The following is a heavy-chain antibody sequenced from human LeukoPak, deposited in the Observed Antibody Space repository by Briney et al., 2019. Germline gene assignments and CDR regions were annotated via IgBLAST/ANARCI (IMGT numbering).Heavy chain of an antibody. CDR3: ARIPAWLGAFGYFDV. J-gene: IGHJ2*01. Sequence: GGSLRLSCAASGFTFSSYSMNWVRQASGKGLEWVSYIRSGGTTIYYADSVKGRFTISRDNAKNSLYLQMNSLRAEDTAVYFCARIPAWLGAFGYFDVWGRGTLVTVSS. CDR1: GFTFSSYS. D-gene: IGHD3-10*01. CDR2: IRSGGTTI. V-gene: IGHV3-48*04.